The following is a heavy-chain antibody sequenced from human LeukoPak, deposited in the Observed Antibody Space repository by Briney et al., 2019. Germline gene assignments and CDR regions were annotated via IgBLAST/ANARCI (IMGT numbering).Heavy chain of an antibody. V-gene: IGHV4-34*01. CDR3: ARGPRRGYGCGPFDY. CDR2: INHSGST. J-gene: IGHJ4*02. D-gene: IGHD5-18*01. CDR1: GGSFSGYY. Sequence: PSETLSLTCAVYGGSFSGYYWSWIRQPPGKGLEWIGEINHSGSTNYNPSLKSRVTISVDTSKNQFSLKLSSVTAADTAVYYCARGPRRGYGCGPFDYWGQGTLVTVSS.